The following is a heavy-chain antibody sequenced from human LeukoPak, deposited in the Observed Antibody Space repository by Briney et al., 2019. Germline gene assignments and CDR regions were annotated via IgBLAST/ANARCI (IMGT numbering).Heavy chain of an antibody. CDR1: GGSINGYY. CDR3: ARAAAIAARRGVFDY. D-gene: IGHD6-6*01. V-gene: IGHV4-31*03. J-gene: IGHJ4*02. CDR2: MSYSGST. Sequence: SETLSLTCTVSGGSINGYYWNWIRQHPGKGLEWIGYMSYSGSTYYNPSLKSRVTISVDTSKNQFSLKLSSVTAADTAVYYCARAAAIAARRGVFDYWGQGTLVTVSS.